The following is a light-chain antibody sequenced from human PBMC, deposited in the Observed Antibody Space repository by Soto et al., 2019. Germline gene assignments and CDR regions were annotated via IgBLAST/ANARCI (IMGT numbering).Light chain of an antibody. CDR1: QSVRSH. CDR2: GAS. V-gene: IGKV3-20*01. Sequence: EIVLTQSPGPLSLSPGERATLSCRSSQSVRSHLAWYQHRPGTAPRLLIYGASGRATGIPGRVSGRGSGTDFTLTISRLEPEDFALYYCQQYGNSPPLTFGGGTKVDIK. CDR3: QQYGNSPPLT. J-gene: IGKJ4*01.